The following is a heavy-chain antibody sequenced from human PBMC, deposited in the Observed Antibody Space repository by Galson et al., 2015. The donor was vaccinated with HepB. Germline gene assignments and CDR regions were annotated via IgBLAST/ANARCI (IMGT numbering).Heavy chain of an antibody. CDR2: ISSSSTVI. CDR3: ARDKVETVAGTGYFQH. D-gene: IGHD6-19*01. J-gene: IGHJ1*01. CDR1: GFTFSSYT. V-gene: IGHV3-21*01. Sequence: SLRLSCAASGFTFSSYTINWVRQPPGGGLEWVSSISSSSTVIFYADSVKGRLTISRDNAKNSLYLQMNSLRAEDTAVYYCARDKVETVAGTGYFQHWGQGTLVTVSS.